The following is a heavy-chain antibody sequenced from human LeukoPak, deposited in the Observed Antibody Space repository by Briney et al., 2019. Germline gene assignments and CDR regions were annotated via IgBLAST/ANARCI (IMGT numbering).Heavy chain of an antibody. CDR1: GLTFSDNH. D-gene: IGHD3/OR15-3a*01. CDR2: IRRKVNSDTT. Sequence: GGSLRLSCAASGLTFSDNHMDWVRQAPGKGLEWIGRIRRKVNSDTTENAASVKGRFTIFRDDSKNSLYLQMNSLKTEDTAVYFCARGMGLTSGTEASEFWGQGTLVTVSS. CDR3: ARGMGLTSGTEASEF. V-gene: IGHV3-72*01. J-gene: IGHJ4*02.